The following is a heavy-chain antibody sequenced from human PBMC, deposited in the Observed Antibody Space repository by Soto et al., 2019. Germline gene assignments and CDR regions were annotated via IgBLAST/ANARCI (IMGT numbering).Heavy chain of an antibody. V-gene: IGHV3-30-3*01. Sequence: QVQLVESGGGVVQPGRSLRLSCAASGFTFSSYTMHWVSEAPGKGLEWVAVISNDGSHKDYADSVKGRFTISRDNSKNTLNLQMNSLRVEDTAIYYCAREWSISVAAPGYGGQGTLVTVSS. CDR1: GFTFSSYT. CDR2: ISNDGSHK. D-gene: IGHD6-19*01. J-gene: IGHJ4*02. CDR3: AREWSISVAAPGY.